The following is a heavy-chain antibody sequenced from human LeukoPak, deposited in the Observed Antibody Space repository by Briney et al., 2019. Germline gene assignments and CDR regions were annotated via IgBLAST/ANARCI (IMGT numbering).Heavy chain of an antibody. CDR2: VRGSGGDT. CDR3: AKTSRVNSNYDSPFDY. D-gene: IGHD5-12*01. V-gene: IGHV3-23*01. J-gene: IGHJ4*02. Sequence: GGSLTLSCAASGFTFSNHAMSWVRQAPGKGLEWVSAVRGSGGDTYYADSVKGRFTLSRDNSKNTLYLQMNSLRAEDTARYYCAKTSRVNSNYDSPFDYWGQGTLVIVSS. CDR1: GFTFSNHA.